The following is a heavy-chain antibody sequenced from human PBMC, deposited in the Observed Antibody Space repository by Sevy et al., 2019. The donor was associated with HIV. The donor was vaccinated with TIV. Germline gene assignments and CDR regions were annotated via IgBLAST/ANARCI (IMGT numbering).Heavy chain of an antibody. J-gene: IGHJ4*02. V-gene: IGHV3-9*01. CDR3: VKDMGDYYDSYGFKMFDF. Sequence: SLRLSCATSGFRFDDYAMHLVRQTPGKGLEWVSGISWSSGTKSYADFVMGRFTVSRDNAKHSLYLQMNSLRDEDTALYYCVKDMGDYYDSYGFKMFDFWGQGTLVTVSS. D-gene: IGHD3-22*01. CDR1: GFRFDDYA. CDR2: ISWSSGTK.